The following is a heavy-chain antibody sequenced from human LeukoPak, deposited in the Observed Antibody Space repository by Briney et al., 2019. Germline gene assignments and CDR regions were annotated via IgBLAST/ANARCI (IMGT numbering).Heavy chain of an antibody. J-gene: IGHJ4*02. Sequence: GASVKVSCKASGYTFTSDYMHWVRQAPGQGLEWMGIINPSGGSTNYAQKFQGRVTMTRDTSTSTVYMELSSLRSEDTAVYYCARVPAPGKYSSSSRPDYWGQGTLVTVSS. CDR1: GYTFTSDY. CDR3: ARVPAPGKYSSSSRPDY. V-gene: IGHV1-46*01. CDR2: INPSGGST. D-gene: IGHD6-6*01.